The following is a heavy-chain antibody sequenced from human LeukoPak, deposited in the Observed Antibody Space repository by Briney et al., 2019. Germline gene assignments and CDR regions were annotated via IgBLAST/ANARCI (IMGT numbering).Heavy chain of an antibody. CDR3: ARAWSMAARPSGY. CDR2: NNSDGSST. Sequence: PGGSLRLSCAASGFTFSSYWMHWVRQAPGKGLVWVSRNNSDGSSTSYADSVKGRFTISRDNAKNTLYLQMNSLRAEDTAVYYGARAWSMAARPSGYWGQGTLVTVSS. J-gene: IGHJ4*02. CDR1: GFTFSSYW. V-gene: IGHV3-74*01. D-gene: IGHD6-6*01.